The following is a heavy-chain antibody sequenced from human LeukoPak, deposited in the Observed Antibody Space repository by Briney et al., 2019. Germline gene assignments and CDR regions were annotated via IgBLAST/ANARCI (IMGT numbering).Heavy chain of an antibody. CDR2: ISSSSSYT. CDR3: VRQFNTMVRGRPANWFDP. CDR1: AFTFSDYY. J-gene: IGHJ5*02. V-gene: IGHV3-11*06. Sequence: PGGSMRLSCAASAFTFSDYYMSWIRQAPGKGLEWASYISSSSSYTNYADSVKGRFTISRDNAKNSLYLQMNSLRAEDTAVYYCVRQFNTMVRGRPANWFDPWGQVTLVTVSS. D-gene: IGHD3-10*01.